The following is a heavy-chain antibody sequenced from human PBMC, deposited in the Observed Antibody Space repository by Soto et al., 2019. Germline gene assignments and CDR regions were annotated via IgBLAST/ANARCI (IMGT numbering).Heavy chain of an antibody. CDR3: ARVRGRSGGSCYSCDDAFDL. V-gene: IGHV4-31*03. J-gene: IGHJ3*01. CDR2: IYYSGST. CDR1: GGSISSGGYY. D-gene: IGHD2-15*01. Sequence: QVQLQESGPGLVKPSQTLSLTCTVSGGSISSGGYYWSWIRQHPGKGLEWIGYIYYSGSTYYNPSLKSRVTISVDTSKIQFSLMLSYVTAADTAVYYCARVRGRSGGSCYSCDDAFDLWGQGTMVTVSS.